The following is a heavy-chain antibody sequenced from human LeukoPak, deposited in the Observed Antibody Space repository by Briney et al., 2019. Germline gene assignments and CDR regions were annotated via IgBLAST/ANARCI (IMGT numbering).Heavy chain of an antibody. CDR1: GGSFSSYY. D-gene: IGHD1-26*01. CDR2: MYDSGST. CDR3: ARHGGSYTFDL. V-gene: IGHV4-59*01. J-gene: IGHJ4*02. Sequence: SETQSLTCSVSGGSFSSYYWSWIRQPPGKGLELIGYMYDSGSTNYNPSLKSRVTISVDTSKNQFSLRLSSVTAADTAVYYCARHGGSYTFDLWGQGVLVTVSS.